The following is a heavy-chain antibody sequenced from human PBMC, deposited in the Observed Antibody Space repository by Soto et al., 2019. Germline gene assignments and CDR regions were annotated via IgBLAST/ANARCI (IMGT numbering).Heavy chain of an antibody. V-gene: IGHV1-18*01. CDR3: GREYCTSTSCFGVDS. J-gene: IGHJ4*02. CDR1: GDTLISFG. Sequence: QVQLVQSGAEVKKPGASVKVSCKASGDTLISFGISWVRQAPGQGLEWVGWVSAGNTKYAQGFQGRVTITTDTSTSTAYMDLRSLRSDDTAVYYCGREYCTSTSCFGVDSWGQGSLVTVSS. D-gene: IGHD2-2*01. CDR2: VSAGNT.